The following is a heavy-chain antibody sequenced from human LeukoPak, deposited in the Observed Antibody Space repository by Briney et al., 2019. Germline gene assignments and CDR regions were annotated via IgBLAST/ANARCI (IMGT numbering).Heavy chain of an antibody. CDR3: ARVDRSADYSLDY. D-gene: IGHD3-22*01. J-gene: IGHJ4*02. CDR2: INLSSSSR. CDR1: GFTFDDYG. Sequence: GGSLRLSCAASGFTFDDYGMSWVRQAPGKGLEWVSGINLSSSSRGYADSVKGRFTISRDSAKKFLYLQINTLRVEDTALYYCARVDRSADYSLDYWGQGSLVTVSS. V-gene: IGHV3-20*04.